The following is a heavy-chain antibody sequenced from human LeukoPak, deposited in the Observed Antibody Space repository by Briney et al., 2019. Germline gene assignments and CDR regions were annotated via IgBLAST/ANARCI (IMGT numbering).Heavy chain of an antibody. Sequence: SETLSLTCTASGGSISSSSYYWGWIRQPPGKGLEWIGSIYYSGSTYYNPSLKSRVTISVDTSKNQFSLKLSSVTAADTAVYYCARHPLSSSYWFDPWGQGTLVTVSS. CDR3: ARHPLSSSYWFDP. CDR1: GGSISSSSYY. CDR2: IYYSGST. D-gene: IGHD6-6*01. J-gene: IGHJ5*02. V-gene: IGHV4-39*01.